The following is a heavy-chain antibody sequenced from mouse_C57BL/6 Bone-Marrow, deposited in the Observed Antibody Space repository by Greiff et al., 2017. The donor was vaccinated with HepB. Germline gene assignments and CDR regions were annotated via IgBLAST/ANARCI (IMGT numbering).Heavy chain of an antibody. Sequence: EVQLQQSGPELVKPGASVKISCKASGYSFTGYYMNWVKQSPEKSLEWIGEINPSTGGTTYNQKFKAKATLTVDKSSSTAYMQLKSLTSEDSAVYYCARRYYPWFAYWGQGTLVTVSA. V-gene: IGHV1-42*01. J-gene: IGHJ3*01. CDR1: GYSFTGYY. CDR2: INPSTGGT. CDR3: ARRYYPWFAY. D-gene: IGHD1-1*02.